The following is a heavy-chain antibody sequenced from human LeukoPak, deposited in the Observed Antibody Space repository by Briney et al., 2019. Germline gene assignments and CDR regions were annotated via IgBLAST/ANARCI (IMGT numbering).Heavy chain of an antibody. V-gene: IGHV3-23*01. CDR2: IIGSGGTA. J-gene: IGHJ4*02. D-gene: IGHD1-26*01. Sequence: GRSLRLSCAASGLTFSNYAMSWVRQAPGKGLEWVSAIIGSGGTAYYADSVKGRFTISRDNSKNTVYLQMNNLRAEDTAVYYCAKDSPCIATNCFPYYLDFWGRGTLVTVSS. CDR3: AKDSPCIATNCFPYYLDF. CDR1: GLTFSNYA.